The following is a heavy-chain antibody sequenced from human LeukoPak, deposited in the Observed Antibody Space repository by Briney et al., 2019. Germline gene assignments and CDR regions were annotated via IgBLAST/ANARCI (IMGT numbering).Heavy chain of an antibody. D-gene: IGHD1-14*01. V-gene: IGHV3-21*01. J-gene: IGHJ4*02. CDR3: ATETIGRHYDY. Sequence: PGGSLRLSCAASGFTFSSCGFNWVRQAPGKGLEWVSSIGPTGTDRYYADSVRGRFTISRDNAKNSMYLQMGSLRDEDTAVYYRATETIGRHYDYWGQGTLLTVSS. CDR1: GFTFSSCG. CDR2: IGPTGTDR.